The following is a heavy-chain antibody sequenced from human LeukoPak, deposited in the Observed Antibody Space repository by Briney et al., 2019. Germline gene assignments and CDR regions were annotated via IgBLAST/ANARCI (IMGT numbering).Heavy chain of an antibody. CDR2: ISYDGSEK. CDR1: GFSFSSYT. D-gene: IGHD3-10*01. J-gene: IGHJ1*01. Sequence: GGSLRLSCAASGFSFSSYTMHWVRQAPGKGLEWVALISYDGSEKYYADSVKGQFTISRDNSKNTLYLQMNSLRSEDTASYYCARDMYYYGSGRHFQYWGQGTLVTVSS. V-gene: IGHV3-30-3*01. CDR3: ARDMYYYGSGRHFQY.